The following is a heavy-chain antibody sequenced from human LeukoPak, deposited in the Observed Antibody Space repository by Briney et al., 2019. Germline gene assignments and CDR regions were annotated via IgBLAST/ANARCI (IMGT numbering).Heavy chain of an antibody. J-gene: IGHJ4*02. CDR1: GGSFSGFY. CDR2: INHSGSP. Sequence: PSETLSPTCAVFGGSFSGFYWSWIRQSPGKGLEWIGEINHSGSPDYNPSLKSRVTISVDTSKNQFSLKLTSVTAADTAVYYCTRGSRENYPATDYWGQGTLVTVSS. D-gene: IGHD1-7*01. V-gene: IGHV4-34*01. CDR3: TRGSRENYPATDY.